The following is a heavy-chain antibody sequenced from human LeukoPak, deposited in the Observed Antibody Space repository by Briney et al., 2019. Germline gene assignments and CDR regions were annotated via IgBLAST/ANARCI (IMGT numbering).Heavy chain of an antibody. D-gene: IGHD4-11*01. V-gene: IGHV3-21*01. J-gene: IGHJ1*01. CDR1: GFTFSSYS. CDR2: ISSSSSYI. CDR3: ARDLYINYVRYFHH. Sequence: GGSLRLSCAASGFTFSSYSMNWVRQAPGKGLEWVSSISSSSSYIYYADSVKGRFTISRDNAKNSLYLQMNSLRAEDTAVYYCARDLYINYVRYFHHWGQGTLVTVSS.